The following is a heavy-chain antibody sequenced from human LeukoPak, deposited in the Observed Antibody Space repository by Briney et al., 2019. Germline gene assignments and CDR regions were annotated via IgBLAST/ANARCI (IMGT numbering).Heavy chain of an antibody. J-gene: IGHJ3*02. V-gene: IGHV4-61*02. CDR2: IYTSGST. CDR3: ARATAAGIPLDAFDI. CDR1: GGSISSGSYY. Sequence: SETLSLTCTVSGGSISSGSYYWSWIRQPAGKGLEWIGRIYTSGSTNYNPSLKSRVTISVDTSKNQFSLKLSSVTAADTAVYYCARATAAGIPLDAFDIWGQGTMVTVSS. D-gene: IGHD6-13*01.